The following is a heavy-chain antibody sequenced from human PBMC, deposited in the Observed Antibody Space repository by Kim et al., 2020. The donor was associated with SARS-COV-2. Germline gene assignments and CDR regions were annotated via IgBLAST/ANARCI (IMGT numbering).Heavy chain of an antibody. CDR2: IWYDGSNK. Sequence: GGSLRLSCAASGFTFSSYGMHWVRQAPGKGLEWVAVIWYDGSNKYYADSVKGRFTISRDNSKNTLYLQMNSLRAEDTAVYYCARDLPYSSSSWRVYYYYGMDVWGQGTTVTVSS. CDR3: ARDLPYSSSSWRVYYYYGMDV. V-gene: IGHV3-33*01. J-gene: IGHJ6*02. D-gene: IGHD6-6*01. CDR1: GFTFSSYG.